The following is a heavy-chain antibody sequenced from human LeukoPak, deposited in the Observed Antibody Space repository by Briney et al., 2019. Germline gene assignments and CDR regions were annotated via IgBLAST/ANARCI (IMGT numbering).Heavy chain of an antibody. CDR2: ISGSGGST. CDR3: AREKVQYSTSSGGPVRYFDY. V-gene: IGHV3-23*01. Sequence: RPGGSLRLSCAASGFTFSSYAMSWVRQAPGKGLEWVSAISGSGGSTYYADSVKGRFTISRDNSKNTLYLQMNSLRAEDTAVYYCAREKVQYSTSSGGPVRYFDYWGQGTLVTVSS. D-gene: IGHD6-6*01. J-gene: IGHJ4*02. CDR1: GFTFSSYA.